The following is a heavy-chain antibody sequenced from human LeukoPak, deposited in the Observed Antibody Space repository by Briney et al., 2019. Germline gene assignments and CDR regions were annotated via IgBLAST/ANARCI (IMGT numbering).Heavy chain of an antibody. J-gene: IGHJ4*02. CDR2: ISAYNGNT. D-gene: IGHD3-22*01. V-gene: IGHV1-18*01. Sequence: ASVKVSCKASGYTFTSYGISWVRQAPGQGLEWMGWISAYNGNTNYAQKFQGRVTMTTDTSTSTAYMELRSLRSDDTAVYYCARLDLYYYDSSGYYYSIDYWGQGTLVTVSS. CDR3: ARLDLYYYDSSGYYYSIDY. CDR1: GYTFTSYG.